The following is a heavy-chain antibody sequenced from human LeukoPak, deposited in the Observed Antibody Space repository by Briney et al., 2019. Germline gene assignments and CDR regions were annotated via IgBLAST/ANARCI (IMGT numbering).Heavy chain of an antibody. CDR3: ARPHLGADNYWYFDL. Sequence: SETLSLTCAVYGGSFSDYYWTWLRQPPGRGLEWIGEINHRGRNNYSPSLTSRLTISVDTSMNQFSLKLSSVTAADTAVYYCARPHLGADNYWYFDLWGRGTLVTVSS. D-gene: IGHD1-26*01. CDR1: GGSFSDYY. CDR2: INHRGRN. J-gene: IGHJ2*01. V-gene: IGHV4-34*01.